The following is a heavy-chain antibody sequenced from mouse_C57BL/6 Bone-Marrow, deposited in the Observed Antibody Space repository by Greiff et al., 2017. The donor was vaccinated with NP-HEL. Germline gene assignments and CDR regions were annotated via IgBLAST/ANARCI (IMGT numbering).Heavy chain of an antibody. D-gene: IGHD1-1*01. J-gene: IGHJ3*01. CDR2: IDPENGDT. V-gene: IGHV14-4*01. CDR3: TPLRPWFAY. CDR1: GFNIKDDY. Sequence: EVQLQESGAELVRPGASVKLSCTASGFNIKDDYMHWVKQRPEQGLEWIGWIDPENGDTEYASKFQGKATITADTSSNTAYLQLSSLTSEDTAVYYCTPLRPWFAYWGQGTLVTVSA.